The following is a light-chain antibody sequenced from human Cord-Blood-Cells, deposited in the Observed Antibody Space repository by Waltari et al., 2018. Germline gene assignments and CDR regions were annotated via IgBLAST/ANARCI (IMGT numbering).Light chain of an antibody. CDR2: DAS. CDR1: QSVSSY. V-gene: IGKV3-11*01. Sequence: EIVLTQSPATLSLSPGERATLSCRASQSVSSYLAWYQQKPGQAPRLLIYDASNRATGIPARFSGSWSGTDFTLTISSLEPEDFAVYYCQQRSNWWTFGQGTKVEIK. J-gene: IGKJ1*01. CDR3: QQRSNWWT.